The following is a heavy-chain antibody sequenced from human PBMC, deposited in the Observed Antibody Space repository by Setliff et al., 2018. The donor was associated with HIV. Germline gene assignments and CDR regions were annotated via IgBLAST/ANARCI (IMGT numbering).Heavy chain of an antibody. D-gene: IGHD1-20*01. Sequence: ASVKVSCKASGYTFTSYAMHWVRQAPGQRLEWMGWINAGNGNTKYSQKFQGRVTITRDTSASTAYMELSSLRSEDTAIYYCARFPVLGGMDVWGQGTTVTVSS. CDR3: ARFPVLGGMDV. J-gene: IGHJ6*02. CDR2: INAGNGNT. CDR1: GYTFTSYA. V-gene: IGHV1-3*01.